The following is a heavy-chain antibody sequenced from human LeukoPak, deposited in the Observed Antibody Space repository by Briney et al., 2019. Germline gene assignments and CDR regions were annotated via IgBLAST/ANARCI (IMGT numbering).Heavy chain of an antibody. CDR3: ARGPYDSSGYCFDY. Sequence: SETLSLTCTVSGGSISSYYWSWIRQPPGKGLEWIGYIYYTGSINYNPSLKSRVTISVDTSKSQFSLKLNSVTAADTAVYYCARGPYDSSGYCFDYWGQGILVTVSS. J-gene: IGHJ4*02. CDR1: GGSISSYY. V-gene: IGHV4-59*08. CDR2: IYYTGSI. D-gene: IGHD3-22*01.